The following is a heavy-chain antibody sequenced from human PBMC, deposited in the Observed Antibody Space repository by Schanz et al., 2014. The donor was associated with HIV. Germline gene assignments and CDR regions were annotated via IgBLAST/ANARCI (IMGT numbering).Heavy chain of an antibody. J-gene: IGHJ6*02. D-gene: IGHD1-7*01. CDR3: ARRTDNWDYRPYYGMDV. Sequence: QVHLQESGPGLVKPSQTLSLTCSVSGYSISRGGYYWSWIRQHPGKGLEWIGYIYYSGSTYYNPSLKRRVTMSVDTSENHFSLKLSSATVADPAVYYCARRTDNWDYRPYYGMDVWGRGTTVIVSS. CDR1: GYSISRGGYY. V-gene: IGHV4-31*02. CDR2: IYYSGST.